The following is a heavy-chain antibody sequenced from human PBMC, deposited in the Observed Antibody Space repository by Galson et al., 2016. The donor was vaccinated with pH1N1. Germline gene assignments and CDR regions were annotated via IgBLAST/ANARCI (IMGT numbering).Heavy chain of an antibody. J-gene: IGHJ5*02. CDR2: ISGYNGNT. Sequence: SVKVFCKASGYMFTSYGITWVRQAPGQGLEWMGLISGYNGNTNYAQKFRGRLTMTTDTSTTTAYMELRSLRSDDTAFYYCARLSGSRWLDPWGQGTLVTVSS. CDR3: ARLSGSRWLDP. V-gene: IGHV1-18*01. D-gene: IGHD3-10*01. CDR1: GYMFTSYG.